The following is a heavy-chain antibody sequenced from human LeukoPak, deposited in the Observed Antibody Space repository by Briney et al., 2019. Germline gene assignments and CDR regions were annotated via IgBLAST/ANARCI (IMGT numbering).Heavy chain of an antibody. CDR1: GFTFSSYA. D-gene: IGHD3-22*01. CDR2: ISTSGGST. CDR3: AKDLDSSGYHKPWWFDP. Sequence: PGGSLRLSCAASGFTFSSYAMSWVRQAPGKGLEWVSSISTSGGSTYYADSVKGRFTISRDNSKTTVYLQMNSLRAEDTAVYYCAKDLDSSGYHKPWWFDPWGQGTLVTVSS. J-gene: IGHJ5*02. V-gene: IGHV3-23*01.